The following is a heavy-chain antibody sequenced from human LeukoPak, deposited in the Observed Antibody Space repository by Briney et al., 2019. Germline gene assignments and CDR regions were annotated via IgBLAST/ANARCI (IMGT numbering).Heavy chain of an antibody. CDR2: ISYDGSNK. J-gene: IGHJ5*02. Sequence: PGGSLRLSCAASGFTFSSYGMHWVRQAPGKGLEWVAVISYDGSNKYYADSVKGRFTISRDNSKNTLYLQMNSLRAEDTAVYYCAKDVHDSSGAFDPWGQGTLVTVSS. D-gene: IGHD3-22*01. CDR3: AKDVHDSSGAFDP. V-gene: IGHV3-30*18. CDR1: GFTFSSYG.